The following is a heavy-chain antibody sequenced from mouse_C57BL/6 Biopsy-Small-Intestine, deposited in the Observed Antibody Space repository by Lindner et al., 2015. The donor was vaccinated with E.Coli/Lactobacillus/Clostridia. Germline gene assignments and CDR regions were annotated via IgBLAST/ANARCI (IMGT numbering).Heavy chain of an antibody. V-gene: IGHV1-81*01. CDR3: VIYFYGSSSYYAMDY. CDR1: GCTFTSYG. Sequence: QLQESGAELARPGASVKLSCKASGCTFTSYGISWVKQRTGQGLEWIGEIYPRSGNTYYNEKFKGKATLTAAKSSSTAYMELRSLTSEDSAVYFCVIYFYGSSSYYAMDYWGQGTSVTVSS. CDR2: IYPRSGNT. J-gene: IGHJ4*01. D-gene: IGHD1-1*01.